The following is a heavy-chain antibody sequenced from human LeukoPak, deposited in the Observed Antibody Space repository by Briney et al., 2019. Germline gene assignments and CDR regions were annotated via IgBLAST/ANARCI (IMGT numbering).Heavy chain of an antibody. CDR2: ISSSSSYI. D-gene: IGHD6-13*01. CDR3: ARAGAAVAPDAFDI. J-gene: IGHJ3*02. Sequence: GGSLRLSCAASGFTFSRYSMNWVRQAPGKGLEWVSSISSSSSYIYYADSVKGRFTISRDNAKNSLYLQMNSLRAEDTAVYYCARAGAAVAPDAFDIWGQGTMVTVSS. CDR1: GFTFSRYS. V-gene: IGHV3-21*01.